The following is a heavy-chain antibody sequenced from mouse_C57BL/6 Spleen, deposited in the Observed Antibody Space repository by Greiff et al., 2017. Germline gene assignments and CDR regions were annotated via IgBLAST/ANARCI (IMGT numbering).Heavy chain of an antibody. D-gene: IGHD2-4*01. V-gene: IGHV1-52*01. Sequence: QVQLQQPGAELVRPGSSVKLSCKASGYTFTSYWMHWVKQRPIQGLEWIGNIDPSDSETHYNQKFKDKATLTVDKSSSTAYMQLSSLTSDDSAVYYCARDYDYAYAMDYWGQGTSVTVSS. CDR3: ARDYDYAYAMDY. CDR1: GYTFTSYW. CDR2: IDPSDSET. J-gene: IGHJ4*01.